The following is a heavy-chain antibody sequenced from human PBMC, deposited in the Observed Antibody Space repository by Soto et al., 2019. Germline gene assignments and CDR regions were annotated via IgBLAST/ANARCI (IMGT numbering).Heavy chain of an antibody. CDR1: GGKFSSQT. CDR2: IIPILGIA. CDR3: ARGWGGYRINDY. Sequence: ASVKVSCNASGGKFSSQTISWVRQAPGQGLEWMGRIIPILGIANYAQKFQGRVTITADKSTSTAYMELSSLRSEDTAVYYCARGWGGYRINDYWGQGTLVTVSS. D-gene: IGHD3-3*01. V-gene: IGHV1-69*02. J-gene: IGHJ4*02.